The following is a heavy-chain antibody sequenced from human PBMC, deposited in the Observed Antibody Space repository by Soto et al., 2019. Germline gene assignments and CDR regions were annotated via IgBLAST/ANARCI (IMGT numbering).Heavy chain of an antibody. D-gene: IGHD3-9*01. J-gene: IGHJ4*02. Sequence: EVQLLESGGGLVQPGGSLRLSCAASGFTFSSYAMSWVRQAPGKGLEWVSAISGSGGSTYYADSVKGRFTISRDNSKNTLYRQMNSLRAEDTAVYYCAKGDDILTGYYPFDYWGQGTLVTVSS. CDR3: AKGDDILTGYYPFDY. V-gene: IGHV3-23*01. CDR1: GFTFSSYA. CDR2: ISGSGGST.